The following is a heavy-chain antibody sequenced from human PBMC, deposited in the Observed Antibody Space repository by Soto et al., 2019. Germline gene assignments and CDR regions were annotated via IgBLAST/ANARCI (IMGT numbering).Heavy chain of an antibody. Sequence: PGESLKISCKGSGYSFTTYWIAWVRQMPGKGLEWMGIIYPGDSDTRYSPSFQGQVTISADKSISTAYLQWSSLKASDTAMYYCARYGNVDIDATISCYYYYGMDVWGQGTTVTVSS. J-gene: IGHJ6*02. CDR3: ARYGNVDIDATISCYYYYGMDV. CDR1: GYSFTTYW. CDR2: IYPGDSDT. D-gene: IGHD5-12*01. V-gene: IGHV5-51*01.